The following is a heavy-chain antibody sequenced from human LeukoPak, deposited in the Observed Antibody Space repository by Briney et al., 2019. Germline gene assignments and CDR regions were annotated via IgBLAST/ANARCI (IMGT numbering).Heavy chain of an antibody. CDR1: GSSFTSYW. V-gene: IGHV5-10-1*01. CDR2: IDPSDSYT. Sequence: PGESLKISCQGSGSSFTSYWITWVRQLPGKGLEWMGTIDPSDSYTNYSPSFQGHVTISADKSISTAYLQWSSLKASDTAMYYCARHYDILKEVDYWGQGTLVTVSS. D-gene: IGHD3-9*01. J-gene: IGHJ4*02. CDR3: ARHYDILKEVDY.